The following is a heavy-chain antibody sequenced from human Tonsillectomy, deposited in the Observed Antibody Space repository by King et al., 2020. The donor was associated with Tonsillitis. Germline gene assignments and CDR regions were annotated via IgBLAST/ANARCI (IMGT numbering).Heavy chain of an antibody. CDR3: AKDTRGGPPALFDY. J-gene: IGHJ4*02. CDR1: GFTFDDYA. D-gene: IGHD2-15*01. V-gene: IGHV3-9*01. CDR2: ISWNSGSI. Sequence: VQLVESGGGLVQPGRSLRLSCAASGFTFDDYAMHWVRQAPGKGLEWVSGISWNSGSIVDADSVKGRFPISRDNAKNSLYLQMNSLRAEDTALYYCAKDTRGGPPALFDYWGQGTLVTVSS.